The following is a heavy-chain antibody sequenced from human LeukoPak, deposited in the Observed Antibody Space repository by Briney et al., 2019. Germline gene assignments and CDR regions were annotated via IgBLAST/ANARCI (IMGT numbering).Heavy chain of an antibody. CDR1: GGTFSSYA. CDR2: IIPIFGTA. J-gene: IGHJ4*02. D-gene: IGHD2-2*02. Sequence: SVKVSCRASGGTFSSYAISWVRQAPGQGLEWMGGIIPIFGTANYAQKFQGRVTITADESTSTAYMELSSLRSEDTAVYYCARDRDIVVVPAAIRMDYWGQGTLVTVSS. CDR3: ARDRDIVVVPAAIRMDY. V-gene: IGHV1-69*13.